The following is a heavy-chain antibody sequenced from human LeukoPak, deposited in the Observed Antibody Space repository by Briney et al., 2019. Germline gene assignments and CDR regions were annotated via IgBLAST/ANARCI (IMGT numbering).Heavy chain of an antibody. CDR2: TSGDGSMT. CDR1: GFSLRSYW. V-gene: IGHV3-74*01. J-gene: IGHJ4*02. CDR3: ARYSSSSGGASHYFDY. D-gene: IGHD6-6*01. Sequence: PGGSLRLSCAVSGFSLRSYWMHWVRQAPGKGLVWVSRTSGDGSMTNYADSVKGRFTISRDNAKNTVYLQMNSLRAEDTAVYYCARYSSSSGGASHYFDYWGQGTLVTVSS.